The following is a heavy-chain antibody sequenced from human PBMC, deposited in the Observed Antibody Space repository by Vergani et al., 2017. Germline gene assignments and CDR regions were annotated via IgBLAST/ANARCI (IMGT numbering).Heavy chain of an antibody. CDR1: GSSISDYY. D-gene: IGHD6-19*01. V-gene: IGHV4-59*01. CDR2: IYKSGSS. Sequence: QVQLQESGPGLVKSSETLSLTCTVSGSSISDYYWNWLRQPPGEGLEWFGYIYKSGSSTYNPSLSGRVTRPADTSKNQFSLTLTSVTAADTALYYCARDRGYSTGWYSAFDIWGQGTMVTVSS. J-gene: IGHJ3*02. CDR3: ARDRGYSTGWYSAFDI.